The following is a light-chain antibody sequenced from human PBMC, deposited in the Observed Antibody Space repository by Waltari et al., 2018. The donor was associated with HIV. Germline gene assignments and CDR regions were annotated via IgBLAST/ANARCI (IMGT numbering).Light chain of an antibody. CDR1: NIGTND. V-gene: IGLV3-9*01. CDR2: NDK. Sequence: SYELTQPLSVSVALGQPARLSCGVSNIGTNDVHWDQPNPGQAPSPVIFNDKNRPTWVPEGRSGSKSLNTATLTISGVQAGDAAVYYCQVWHYSVVFGGGTNLTVL. CDR3: QVWHYSVV. J-gene: IGLJ2*01.